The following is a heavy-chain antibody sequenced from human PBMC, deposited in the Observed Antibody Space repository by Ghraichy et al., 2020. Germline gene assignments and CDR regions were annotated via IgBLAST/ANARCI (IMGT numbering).Heavy chain of an antibody. V-gene: IGHV4-38-2*02. Sequence: SETLSLTCTVSGYSISSGYYWGWIRQLPGKGLEWIGSIYHSGSTYYNPSLKSRVTISVDTSKNQFSLKLSSVTAADTAVYYCARASGQQVGAHGPFDYWGQGTLVTVSS. CDR3: ARASGQQVGAHGPFDY. CDR2: IYHSGST. J-gene: IGHJ4*02. CDR1: GYSISSGYY. D-gene: IGHD1-26*01.